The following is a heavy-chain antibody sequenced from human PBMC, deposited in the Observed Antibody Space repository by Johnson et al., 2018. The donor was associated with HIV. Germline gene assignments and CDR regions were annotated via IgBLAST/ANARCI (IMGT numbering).Heavy chain of an antibody. V-gene: IGHV3-11*04. CDR3: STRDPTYRPGVLDI. CDR1: GFTFSDHY. Sequence: QVQLVESGGGLVKPGGSLRLSCAASGFTFSDHYMSWLRQAPGKGRSWVSSISSCGSTIYYADSVKGRFTISGYNTKKSLYLQINSLRAADTAVYYFSTRDPTYRPGVLDIGGHGTMVTGSS. J-gene: IGHJ3*02. CDR2: ISSCGSTI. D-gene: IGHD2-8*01.